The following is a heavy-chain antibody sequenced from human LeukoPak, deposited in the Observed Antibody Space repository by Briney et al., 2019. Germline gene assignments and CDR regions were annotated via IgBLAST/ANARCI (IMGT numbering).Heavy chain of an antibody. V-gene: IGHV1-69*05. Sequence: ASVKVSCKASGGTFSSYAISWVRQAPGQGLEWMGGIIPIFGTANYAQKFQGRVTITTDESTSTAYMELSSLRSEDTAVYYCARGSGDRLEYYYYYMDVWGQGTTVTVSS. CDR2: IIPIFGTA. CDR1: GGTFSSYA. D-gene: IGHD6-19*01. J-gene: IGHJ6*03. CDR3: ARGSGDRLEYYYYYMDV.